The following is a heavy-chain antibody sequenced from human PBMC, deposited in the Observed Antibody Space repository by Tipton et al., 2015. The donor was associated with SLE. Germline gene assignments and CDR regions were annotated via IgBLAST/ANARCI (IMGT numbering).Heavy chain of an antibody. Sequence: TLSLTCTVSGGSISSSSYSWGWIRQPPGQELEWIGTFYYSGSTHYNPSLNSRVSISVDSSKNQFSLRLSSVTAADTVVYYCRGYYDSSGYYYTGLRTSYLDYWGQGTLVTVSS. CDR2: FYYSGST. D-gene: IGHD3-22*01. CDR1: GGSISSSSYS. CDR3: RGYYDSSGYYYTGLRTSYLDY. J-gene: IGHJ4*02. V-gene: IGHV4-39*01.